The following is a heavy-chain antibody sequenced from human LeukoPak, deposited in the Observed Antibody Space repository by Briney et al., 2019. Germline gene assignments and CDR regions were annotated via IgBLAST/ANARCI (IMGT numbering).Heavy chain of an antibody. Sequence: SGTLSLTCAVSGGSISSSNWWSWVRQPPGKGLEWIGEIYHSGSTNYNPSLKSRVTISVDKSKNQFSLKLSSVTAADTAVYYCARLGSGGDTAMVTYYFDYWGQGTLVTVSS. CDR2: IYHSGST. D-gene: IGHD5-18*01. V-gene: IGHV4-4*02. J-gene: IGHJ4*02. CDR3: ARLGSGGDTAMVTYYFDY. CDR1: GGSISSSNW.